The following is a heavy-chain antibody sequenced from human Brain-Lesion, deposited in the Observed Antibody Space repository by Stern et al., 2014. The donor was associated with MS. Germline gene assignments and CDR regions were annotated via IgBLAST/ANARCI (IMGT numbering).Heavy chain of an antibody. CDR3: ARHDSVPRPSQLYSARDRGPGYFDY. CDR1: GGSISSSTYY. J-gene: IGHJ4*02. V-gene: IGHV4-39*01. Sequence: VQLVESGPGLVKPSETLSLTCTVSGGSISSSTYYWAWIRQPTGKGLEWIGHIYYSGFTYYHPSLKSRVTISVDMSKNQFSLKLSSVTAADTAIYYCARHDSVPRPSQLYSARDRGPGYFDYWGQGTLVTVSS. CDR2: IYYSGFT. D-gene: IGHD1-26*01.